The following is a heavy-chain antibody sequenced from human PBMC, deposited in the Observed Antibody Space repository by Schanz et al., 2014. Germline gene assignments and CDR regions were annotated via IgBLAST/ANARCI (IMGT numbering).Heavy chain of an antibody. CDR2: IDPNGGAP. D-gene: IGHD6-19*01. V-gene: IGHV1-2*02. CDR1: GYTFIDYY. Sequence: QVQLVQSGSELKKPGASVKVSCKASGYTFIDYYMHWVRQAPGQGLEWVGWIDPNGGAPNHAQMLQGRVTMTRDTSISTAYMELNRMTYDDTAVYYCARDDGFSSGWGQGALVTVSS. J-gene: IGHJ4*02. CDR3: ARDDGFSSG.